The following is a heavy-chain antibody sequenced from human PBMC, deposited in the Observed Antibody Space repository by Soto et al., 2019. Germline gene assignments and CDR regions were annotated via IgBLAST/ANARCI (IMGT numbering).Heavy chain of an antibody. J-gene: IGHJ4*02. CDR2: INHSGST. V-gene: IGHV4-34*01. Sequence: QVQLQQWGAGLLKPSETLSLTCAVYGGSFSGYYWSWIRQPPGKGLEWIGEINHSGSTNYNPSLKSRVPIPVDTSKNQFSPKLSSVTAADTAVYYCARGIGYWGQGTLVTVSS. CDR1: GGSFSGYY. CDR3: ARGIGY.